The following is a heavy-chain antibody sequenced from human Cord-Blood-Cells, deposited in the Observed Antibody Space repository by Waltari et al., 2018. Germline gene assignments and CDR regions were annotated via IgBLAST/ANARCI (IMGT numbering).Heavy chain of an antibody. CDR3: AREVAYCGGDCYYYYYGMDV. Sequence: QVQLVESGGGVVQPGRSLRLSCAASGFTFSSYGMHWVRQAPGKGLEWVAVIWYDGSNKYYAYSVKGRFTISRDNSKNTLYLQMNSLRAEDTAVYYCAREVAYCGGDCYYYYYGMDVWGQGTTVTVSS. D-gene: IGHD2-21*01. V-gene: IGHV3-33*01. CDR1: GFTFSSYG. J-gene: IGHJ6*02. CDR2: IWYDGSNK.